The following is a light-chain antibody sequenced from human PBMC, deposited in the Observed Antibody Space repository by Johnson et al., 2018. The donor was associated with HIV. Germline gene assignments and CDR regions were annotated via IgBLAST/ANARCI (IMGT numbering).Light chain of an antibody. J-gene: IGLJ1*01. CDR2: ENN. Sequence: QSVLTQPPSVSAAPGQKVTIPCSGSTSKFEDNSVSWYQLFPGTAPKLLIYENNRRPSGIPDRFFGSKSGTSATLAIPGLQPGDEAVYYCVTWYRSLSAHYVVGTWTKFTVL. V-gene: IGLV1-51*02. CDR1: TSKFEDNS. CDR3: VTWYRSLSAHYV.